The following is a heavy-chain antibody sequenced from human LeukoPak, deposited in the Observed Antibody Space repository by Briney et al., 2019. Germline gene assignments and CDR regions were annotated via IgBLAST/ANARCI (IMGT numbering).Heavy chain of an antibody. D-gene: IGHD2-2*01. CDR1: GYTFTSSD. CDR2: MNPNSGNT. Sequence: ASVRVSSKAPGYTFTSSDINWVRPAPGQGVEWMGWMNPNSGNTGYTQKLQGRVTMTRNTSISIAYMALSRLRSEDTAVYYCAFAIPGPVEDDAFDIWVQGTMVTVSS. V-gene: IGHV1-8*01. CDR3: AFAIPGPVEDDAFDI. J-gene: IGHJ3*02.